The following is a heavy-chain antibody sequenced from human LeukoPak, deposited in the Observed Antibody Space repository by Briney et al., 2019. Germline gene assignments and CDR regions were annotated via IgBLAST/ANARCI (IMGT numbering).Heavy chain of an antibody. CDR1: GFSFGSYA. CDR2: MSAVGRNT. V-gene: IGHV3-23*01. J-gene: IGHJ4*02. D-gene: IGHD6-6*01. CDR3: AKGRITTASRPEVWSLDY. Sequence: PGGSLRLSCAASGFSFGSYAMSWVRQAPGMGLEWVSGMSAVGRNTYYAGSVKGRFTISRDNSKNTLYLQMNSLRADDTALYYSAKGRITTASRPEVWSLDYWGQGTLVTVSS.